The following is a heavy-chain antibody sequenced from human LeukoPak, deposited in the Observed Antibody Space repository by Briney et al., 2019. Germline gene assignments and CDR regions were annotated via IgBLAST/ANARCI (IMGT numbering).Heavy chain of an antibody. J-gene: IGHJ4*02. Sequence: ASVKVSCKASGGTFSSYAISWVRQAPGQGLEWMGRIIPIFGTANYAQKFQGRVTITTDESTSTAYMELSRLRSDDTAVYYCARGIIAAAGTSDYWGQGTLVTVSS. CDR1: GGTFSSYA. CDR3: ARGIIAAAGTSDY. V-gene: IGHV1-69*05. D-gene: IGHD6-13*01. CDR2: IIPIFGTA.